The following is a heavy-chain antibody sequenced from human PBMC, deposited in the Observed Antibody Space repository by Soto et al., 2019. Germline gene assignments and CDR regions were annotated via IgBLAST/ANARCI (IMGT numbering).Heavy chain of an antibody. CDR1: GYTFTSYG. V-gene: IGHV1-18*01. Sequence: ASVKVSCKASGYTFTSYGISWVRQAPGQGLEWMGWISAYNGNTNYAQKLQGRVTMTTDTSTSTAYMELRSLRSDDTAVYYCAKEKWSGGYCSSASCYPDSWGQETLLPVSS. CDR2: ISAYNGNT. CDR3: AKEKWSGGYCSSASCYPDS. D-gene: IGHD2-2*01. J-gene: IGHJ4*02.